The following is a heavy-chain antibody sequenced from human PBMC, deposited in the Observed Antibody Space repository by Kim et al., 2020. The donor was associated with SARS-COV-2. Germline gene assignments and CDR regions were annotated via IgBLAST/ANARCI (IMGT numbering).Heavy chain of an antibody. CDR3: ARTTAGRVGWNYRFDP. V-gene: IGHV4-59*12. CDR2: VYYSGTT. Sequence: SETLSLICTVSGGSINRDYWSWIRQPPGKGLEWIGYVYYSGTTNYNPSLKSRVTRLVDTSKNQFSLKLSSVTAADTAVYYCARTTAGRVGWNYRFDPWGQGTLVTVSS. CDR1: GGSINRDY. J-gene: IGHJ5*02. D-gene: IGHD1-7*01.